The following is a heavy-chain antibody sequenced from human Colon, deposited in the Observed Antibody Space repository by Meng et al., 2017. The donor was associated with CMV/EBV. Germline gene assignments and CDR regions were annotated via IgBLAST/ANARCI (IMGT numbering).Heavy chain of an antibody. CDR2: IKGDGTST. J-gene: IGHJ6*02. Sequence: GGSLRLSCLVSGFTFNDNWIHWVRQAPGKGLEWVARIKGDGTSTNYADSVKGRFIVSRDNSKSTLYLQMDSLTVEDTATYYCAKDRPGGIRGYPFLPTYYYYGMDAWGQGTAVTVSS. CDR3: AKDRPGGIRGYPFLPTYYYYGMDA. D-gene: IGHD5-18*01. V-gene: IGHV3-74*01. CDR1: GFTFNDNW.